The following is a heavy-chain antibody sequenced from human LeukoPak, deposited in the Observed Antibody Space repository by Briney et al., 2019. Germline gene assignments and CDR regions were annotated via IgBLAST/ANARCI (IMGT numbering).Heavy chain of an antibody. J-gene: IGHJ5*02. CDR3: ARDRDTALHWFDP. CDR2: ISVYNGNT. Sequence: GASVKVSCKASGYTFTSYGISRVRQAPGQGLEWMGWISVYNGNTNYAQKLQGRVTMTTDTSTSTAYMELRSLRSDDTAAYYCARDRDTALHWFDPWGQGTMVTVSS. D-gene: IGHD5-18*01. CDR1: GYTFTSYG. V-gene: IGHV1-18*01.